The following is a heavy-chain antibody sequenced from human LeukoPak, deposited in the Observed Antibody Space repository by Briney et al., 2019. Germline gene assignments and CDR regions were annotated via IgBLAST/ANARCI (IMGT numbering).Heavy chain of an antibody. CDR1: GFTVSSHS. CDR2: IYSAGFT. CDR3: ARADSNGWSNY. J-gene: IGHJ4*02. Sequence: GGSLRLSCAASGFTVSSHSMSWVRQAPGKGLEWVSVIYSAGFTYYADSAKGRFAISRDNSKNTLYLQMNSLRAEDTALYHCARADSNGWSNYWGQGTLVTVSS. D-gene: IGHD6-19*01. V-gene: IGHV3-53*01.